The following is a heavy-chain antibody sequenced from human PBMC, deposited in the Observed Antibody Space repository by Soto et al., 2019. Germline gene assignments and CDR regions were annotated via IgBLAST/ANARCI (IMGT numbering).Heavy chain of an antibody. D-gene: IGHD2-15*01. J-gene: IGHJ4*02. CDR2: ISAYNGNT. CDR3: ASQALGYCSGGSCALED. V-gene: IGHV1-18*01. CDR1: GYTFTSYG. Sequence: ASVKVSCKASGYTFTSYGISWVRQAPGQGLEWMGWISAYNGNTNYAQKLQGRVTMTTDTSTSTAYMELRSLRSDDTAVYYCASQALGYCSGGSCALEDWGQGTLVTVSS.